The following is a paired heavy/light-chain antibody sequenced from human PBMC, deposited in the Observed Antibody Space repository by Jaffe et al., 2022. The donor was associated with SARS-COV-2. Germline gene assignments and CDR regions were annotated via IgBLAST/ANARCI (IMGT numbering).Light chain of an antibody. Sequence: EIVLTQSPGTLSLSPGERATLSCRASQSVSSSYLAWYQQKPGQAPRLLIYGASSRATGIPDRFSGSGSGTDFTLTISRLEPEDFAVYYCQQYGSFPYTFGQGTKLEIK. CDR3: QQYGSFPYT. V-gene: IGKV3-20*01. CDR2: GAS. J-gene: IGKJ2*01. CDR1: QSVSSSY.
Heavy chain of an antibody. Sequence: QVQLQESGPGLVKPSQTLSLTCTVSGGSISSGDYYWSWIRQPPGKGLEWIGYIYYSGSTYYNPSLKSRVTISVDTSKNQFSLKLSSVTAADTAVYYCARSIEVNSSSWYLSRDPYYFDYWGQGTLVTVSS. CDR2: IYYSGST. D-gene: IGHD6-13*01. CDR1: GGSISSGDYY. CDR3: ARSIEVNSSSWYLSRDPYYFDY. J-gene: IGHJ4*02. V-gene: IGHV4-30-4*01.